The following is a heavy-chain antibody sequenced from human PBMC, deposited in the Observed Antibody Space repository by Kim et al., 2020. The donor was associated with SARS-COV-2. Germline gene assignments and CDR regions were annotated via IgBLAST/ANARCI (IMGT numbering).Heavy chain of an antibody. J-gene: IGHJ6*02. Sequence: GESLKISCKGSGYSFTSYWIGWVRQMPGKGLEWMGIIYPGDSDTRYSPSFQGQVTISADKSISTAYLQWSSLKASDTAMYYCARLPGGIRGYSYGYNYYYGMDVWGQGTTVTVSS. V-gene: IGHV5-51*01. CDR1: GYSFTSYW. CDR2: IYPGDSDT. D-gene: IGHD5-18*01. CDR3: ARLPGGIRGYSYGYNYYYGMDV.